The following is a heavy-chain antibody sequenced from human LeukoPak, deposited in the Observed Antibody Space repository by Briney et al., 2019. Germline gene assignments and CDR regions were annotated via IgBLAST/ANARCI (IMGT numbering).Heavy chain of an antibody. V-gene: IGHV4-4*07. D-gene: IGHD4/OR15-4a*01. CDR3: ARENYGGFLFDY. Sequence: SETLSLTCTVSGGSISTYYLNWIRQPAGKGLEWVGRIYTSGTTNYNAALKSRVTMSVDTSKNQFSLKLSSLTAADTAVYYCARENYGGFLFDYWGQGTLVTVSS. CDR2: IYTSGTT. J-gene: IGHJ4*02. CDR1: GGSISTYY.